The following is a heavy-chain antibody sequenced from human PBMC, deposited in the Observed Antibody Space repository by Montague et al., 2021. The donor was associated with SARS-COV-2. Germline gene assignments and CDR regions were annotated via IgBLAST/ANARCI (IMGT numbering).Heavy chain of an antibody. Sequence: TLSLTCAVSGASISNGGYTWSWIRRPPGKGLEWTRYIYQSGTTRYNPSLKSRVTMSVDKSKSQFSLQLTSVIAADTAIYFCARSMIRGGLNWFDPWGQGTLVTVSS. CDR3: ARSMIRGGLNWFDP. CDR1: GASISNGGYT. D-gene: IGHD3-10*01. V-gene: IGHV4-30-2*01. J-gene: IGHJ5*02. CDR2: IYQSGTT.